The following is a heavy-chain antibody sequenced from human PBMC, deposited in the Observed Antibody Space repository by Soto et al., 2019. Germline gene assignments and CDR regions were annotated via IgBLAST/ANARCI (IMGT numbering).Heavy chain of an antibody. Sequence: GGSLRLSCAASGFAFSDYYMSWIRQAPGKGLEWVSYISSSGSTIYYADSVKGRFTISRDNAKNSLYLQMNSLRAEDTAVYYCARDGFHYVYSGPRSPLYAFDIWGQGTMVTVSS. CDR1: GFAFSDYY. D-gene: IGHD5-12*01. CDR2: ISSSGSTI. CDR3: ARDGFHYVYSGPRSPLYAFDI. V-gene: IGHV3-11*01. J-gene: IGHJ3*02.